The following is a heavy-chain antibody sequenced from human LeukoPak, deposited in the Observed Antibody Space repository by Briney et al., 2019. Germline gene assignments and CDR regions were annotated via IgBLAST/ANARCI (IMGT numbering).Heavy chain of an antibody. J-gene: IGHJ4*02. CDR2: TYYRSKWYN. CDR3: TRESPEVMAGSFDY. D-gene: IGHD6-19*01. Sequence: SQTLSLTCAISGDSVSSNTATWNWIRQSPSRGLEWLGRTYYRSKWYNDYAISVKSRITINPDTSKNQFSLHLNSVTPEDTAVYYCTRESPEVMAGSFDYWGQGTLVTVSS. CDR1: GDSVSSNTAT. V-gene: IGHV6-1*01.